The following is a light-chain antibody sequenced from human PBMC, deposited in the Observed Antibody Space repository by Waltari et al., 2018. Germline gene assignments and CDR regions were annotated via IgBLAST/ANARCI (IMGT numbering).Light chain of an antibody. CDR1: QSVSSSY. CDR3: QQYGSSPRT. J-gene: IGKJ1*01. Sequence: ELVLTQSTGTLSLSPGERATLSCRASQSVSSSYLAWYPQKPGQAPRLLIYGASSRATGIPDRFSGSGSGTDFTLTISRLEPEDFAVYYCQQYGSSPRTFGQGTKVEIK. V-gene: IGKV3-20*01. CDR2: GAS.